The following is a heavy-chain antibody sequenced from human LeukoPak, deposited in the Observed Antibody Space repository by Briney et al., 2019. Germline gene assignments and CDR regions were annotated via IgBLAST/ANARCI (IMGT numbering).Heavy chain of an antibody. CDR2: INPHSGKT. CDR1: GYTFTGYY. D-gene: IGHD6-19*01. CDR3: ARDDYSSGWYHYFDY. Sequence: ASVKVSCKASGYTFTGYYIHWVRQAPGQGLEWMGWINPHSGKTGYAQKFQGRVTITADESTSTAYMELSSLRSEDTAVYYCARDDYSSGWYHYFDYWGQGTLVTVSS. J-gene: IGHJ4*02. V-gene: IGHV1-8*03.